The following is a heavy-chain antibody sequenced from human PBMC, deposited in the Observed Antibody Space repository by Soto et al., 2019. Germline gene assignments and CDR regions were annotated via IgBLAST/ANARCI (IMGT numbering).Heavy chain of an antibody. CDR3: ARLDWGSYRYTFAAFDI. V-gene: IGHV4-39*01. D-gene: IGHD3-16*02. CDR2: IYYSGST. CDR1: GGSFSSSSYY. Sequence: SETLSLTCTVSGGSFSSSSYYWGWIRQPPGKGLEWIGSIYYSGSTYYNPSLKSRVTISVDTSKNQFSLKLSSVTAADTAVYYCARLDWGSYRYTFAAFDIWGQGTMVTVSS. J-gene: IGHJ3*02.